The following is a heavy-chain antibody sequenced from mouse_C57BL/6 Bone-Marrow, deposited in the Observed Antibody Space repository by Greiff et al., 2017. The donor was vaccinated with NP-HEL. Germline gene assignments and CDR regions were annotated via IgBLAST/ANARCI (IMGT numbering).Heavy chain of an antibody. J-gene: IGHJ1*03. D-gene: IGHD2-5*01. CDR2: INPSSGYT. CDR3: ARDYSNNWYFDV. V-gene: IGHV1-4*01. CDR1: GYTFTSYT. Sequence: QVQLQQSGAELAGPGASVKMSCKASGYTFTSYTMHWVKQRPGQGLEWIGYINPSSGYTKYNQKFKDKATLTADKSSSTAYMQLSSLTSEDSAVYYCARDYSNNWYFDVWGTGTTVTVSS.